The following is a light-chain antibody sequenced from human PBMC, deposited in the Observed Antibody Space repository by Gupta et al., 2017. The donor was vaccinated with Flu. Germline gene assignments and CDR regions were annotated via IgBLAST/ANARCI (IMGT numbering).Light chain of an antibody. CDR1: SSDIGFDNY. CDR2: EVN. J-gene: IGLJ3*02. CDR3: SAFTETNARV. Sequence: VSGSPGQSIIISCTGTSSDIGFDNYISWYQQHPGKAPKLLIFEVNNRPSGISSRFSGSKSDNTASLTISGLQTEDEADYYCSAFTETNARVCGGGTKVTVL. V-gene: IGLV2-14*01.